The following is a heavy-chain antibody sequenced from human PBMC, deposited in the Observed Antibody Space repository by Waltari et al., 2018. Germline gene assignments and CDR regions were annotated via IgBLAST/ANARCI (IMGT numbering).Heavy chain of an antibody. CDR3: ARSTGTSYDSYYKGLDV. CDR1: EYIFTAFY. CDR2: INPNTGGT. Sequence: QWQLVQSGAEVKKPGASLKVSCKASEYIFTAFYIPWVRQAPGRGLEWMGRINPNTGGTNLAESFQGRVTVTRDTSITTAYMELTRLTSDDTAMYYCARSTGTSYDSYYKGLDVWGQGTTLTVSS. V-gene: IGHV1-2*06. D-gene: IGHD3-16*01. J-gene: IGHJ6*02.